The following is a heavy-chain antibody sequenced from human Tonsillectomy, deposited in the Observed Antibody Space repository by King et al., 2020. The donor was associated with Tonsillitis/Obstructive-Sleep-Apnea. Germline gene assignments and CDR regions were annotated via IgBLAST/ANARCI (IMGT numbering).Heavy chain of an antibody. CDR1: GYTFTSYY. CDR3: ARDGAAAGTANYYYYMDV. CDR2: INPSGGST. Sequence: QLVQSGAEVKKPGASVKVSCKASGYTFTSYYMHWVRQAPGQGLEWMGIINPSGGSTSYAQKFQGRVTMTRDTSTSTVYMELSRLRSEDTAVYYCARDGAAAGTANYYYYMDVWGKGTTVTVSS. V-gene: IGHV1-46*01. D-gene: IGHD6-13*01. J-gene: IGHJ6*03.